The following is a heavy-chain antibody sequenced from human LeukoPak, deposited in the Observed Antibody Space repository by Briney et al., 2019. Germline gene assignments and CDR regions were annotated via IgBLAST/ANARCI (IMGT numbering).Heavy chain of an antibody. Sequence: GALRLSCAASGFTFSSHGMSLVRPASGEGLELVSAISGSGGSTYYADSVKGRFTISRDNSKNTLYLQMNSLRPEDTALYHCAKEVDCPSDCLFFHSWGQGTLVTVSS. D-gene: IGHD2-21*02. J-gene: IGHJ4*02. CDR2: ISGSGGST. CDR1: GFTFSSHG. CDR3: AKEVDCPSDCLFFHS. V-gene: IGHV3-23*01.